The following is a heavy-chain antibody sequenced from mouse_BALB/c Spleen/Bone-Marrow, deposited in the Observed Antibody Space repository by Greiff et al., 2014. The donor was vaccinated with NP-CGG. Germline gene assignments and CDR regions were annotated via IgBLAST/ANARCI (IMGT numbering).Heavy chain of an antibody. CDR1: GYTFTTYY. CDR2: INPNNGGT. J-gene: IGHJ2*01. V-gene: IGHV1S81*02. Sequence: VQLQQSGAELVKPGTSVKLSCKASGYTFTTYYMYWVKQRPGQGLEWIGEINPNNGGTNFKEKFKSKATLTVDKSSSTAYMQLSNLTSEDSAVYDCTRGRTWDFDYWGQGTTLTVSS. CDR3: TRGRTWDFDY. D-gene: IGHD4-1*01.